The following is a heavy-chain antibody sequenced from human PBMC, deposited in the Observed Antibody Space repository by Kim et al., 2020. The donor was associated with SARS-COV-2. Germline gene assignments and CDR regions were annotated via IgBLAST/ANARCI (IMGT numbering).Heavy chain of an antibody. CDR1: GFTFSSYW. D-gene: IGHD6-13*01. J-gene: IGHJ4*02. CDR3: ARLSTGSSWYCFDY. V-gene: IGHV3-74*01. CDR2: ISSDGSST. Sequence: GGSLRLSCAASGFTFSSYWMHWVRQAPGKGLVWVSRISSDGSSTSYADSVKGRFTISRDNAKNTLYLQMNSLRAEDTAVYYCARLSTGSSWYCFDYWGQGTMVTVSS.